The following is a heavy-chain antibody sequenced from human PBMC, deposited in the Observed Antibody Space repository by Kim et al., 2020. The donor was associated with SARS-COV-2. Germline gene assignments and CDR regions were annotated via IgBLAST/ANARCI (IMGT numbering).Heavy chain of an antibody. CDR3: ARVWRGGGLGY. CDR1: GGSVSSGSYY. CDR2: IYYSGST. J-gene: IGHJ4*02. Sequence: SETLSLTCTVSGGSVSSGSYYWSWIRQPPGKGLEWIGYIYYSGSTNYNPSLKSRVTISVDTSKNQFSLKLSSVTAADTAVYYCARVWRGGGLGYWGQGTL. D-gene: IGHD3-10*01. V-gene: IGHV4-61*01.